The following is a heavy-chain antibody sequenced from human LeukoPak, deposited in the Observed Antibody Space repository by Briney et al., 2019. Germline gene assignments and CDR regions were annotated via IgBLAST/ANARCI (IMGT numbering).Heavy chain of an antibody. CDR1: GGSISSYY. D-gene: IGHD5-12*01. J-gene: IGHJ4*02. CDR2: IYYSGST. Sequence: PSETLSLTCTVSGGSISSYYWSWIRQPPGKGLEWIGYIYYSGSTYYNPSLKSRVTISVDTSKNQFSLKLSSVTAADTAVYYCARRTYGGYLKFDYWGQGTLVTVSS. CDR3: ARRTYGGYLKFDY. V-gene: IGHV4-59*12.